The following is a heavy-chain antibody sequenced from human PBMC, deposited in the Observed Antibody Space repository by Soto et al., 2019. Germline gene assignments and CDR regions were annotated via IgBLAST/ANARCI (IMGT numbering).Heavy chain of an antibody. V-gene: IGHV1-18*01. CDR3: ARELNTDSSAYYSFAY. CDR1: GYTFRDYC. CDR2: VSTYNTNT. D-gene: IGHD3-22*01. J-gene: IGHJ4*02. Sequence: ASVKVSCKTSGYTFRDYCLAWLLQTPGQRPEWMGWVSTYNTNTNYAQKFQGRVTMTTDTSTTTTSMELRSLRSDDTAVYYCARELNTDSSAYYSFAYWGQGTLVTVSS.